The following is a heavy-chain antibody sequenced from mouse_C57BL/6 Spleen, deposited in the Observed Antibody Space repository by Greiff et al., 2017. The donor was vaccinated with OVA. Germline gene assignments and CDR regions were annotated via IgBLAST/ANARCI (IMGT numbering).Heavy chain of an antibody. J-gene: IGHJ3*01. D-gene: IGHD1-1*01. V-gene: IGHV14-4*01. Sequence: EVQLQQSGAELVRPGASVKLSCTASGFNIKDDYMHWVKQRPEQGLEWIGWIDPENGDTEYASKFQGKATITADTSSNTAYLQLSSLTSEDTAVYYCTTEQVTTVAYWGQGTLVTVSA. CDR2: IDPENGDT. CDR3: TTEQVTTVAY. CDR1: GFNIKDDY.